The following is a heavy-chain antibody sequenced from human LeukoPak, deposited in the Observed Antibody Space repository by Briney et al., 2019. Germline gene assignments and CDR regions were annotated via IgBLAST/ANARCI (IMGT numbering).Heavy chain of an antibody. CDR1: GFTFSTFN. Sequence: GGSLILSCGASGFTFSTFNMNWVRQAPGKGLEWVTYISGSSTTIYYADSVKGRFTISRDNTKNSLYLQMNSLRAEDTAVYYCARGGATRLFDYWGQGTLLTVSS. J-gene: IGHJ4*02. CDR3: ARGGATRLFDY. CDR2: ISGSSTTI. V-gene: IGHV3-48*01. D-gene: IGHD1-26*01.